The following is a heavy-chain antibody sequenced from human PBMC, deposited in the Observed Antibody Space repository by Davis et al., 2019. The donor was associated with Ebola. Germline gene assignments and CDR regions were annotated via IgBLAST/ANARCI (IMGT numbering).Heavy chain of an antibody. V-gene: IGHV3-33*06. D-gene: IGHD6-6*01. Sequence: GESLKISCAASGFTFSSYGMHWVRQAPGKGLEWVAVIWYDGSNKYYADSVKGRFTISRDNSKNTLYLQMNSLRAEDTAVYYCAKKAGGEYSSSSGVYWYFDLWGRGTLVTVSS. J-gene: IGHJ2*01. CDR3: AKKAGGEYSSSSGVYWYFDL. CDR1: GFTFSSYG. CDR2: IWYDGSNK.